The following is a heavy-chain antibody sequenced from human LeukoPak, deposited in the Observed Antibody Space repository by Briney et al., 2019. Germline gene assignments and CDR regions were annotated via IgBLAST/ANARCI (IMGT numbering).Heavy chain of an antibody. V-gene: IGHV4-59*01. CDR2: IYYSGST. D-gene: IGHD5-12*01. J-gene: IGHJ4*02. CDR3: ARSGSGYLRYDY. Sequence: SETLSLTCTVSGGSISSYYWSWIRQPPGKVLVWIGYIYYSGSTNYNPSLKSRVTISVDTSKNQFSLKLSSVTAADTAVYYCARSGSGYLRYDYWGQGTLVTVSS. CDR1: GGSISSYY.